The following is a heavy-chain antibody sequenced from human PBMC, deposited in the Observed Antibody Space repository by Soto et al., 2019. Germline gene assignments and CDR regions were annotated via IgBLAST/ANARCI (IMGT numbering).Heavy chain of an antibody. CDR2: IKPSGGST. CDR1: GYTFTSNY. CDR3: ASIAVAGSGRDV. Sequence: QVQLVQSGAEVKKPGASVKVSCKASGYTFTSNYMHWVRQAHGQGLEWMGIIKPSGGSTSYAQKLQGRVTMTRDTSTSTVYRELSSLRSEDTAGDYCASIAVAGSGRDVWGQGTTVTVSS. D-gene: IGHD6-19*01. V-gene: IGHV1-46*03. J-gene: IGHJ6*02.